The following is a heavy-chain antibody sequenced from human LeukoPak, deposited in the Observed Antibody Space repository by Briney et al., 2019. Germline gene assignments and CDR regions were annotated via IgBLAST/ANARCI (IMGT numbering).Heavy chain of an antibody. V-gene: IGHV3-23*01. CDR1: GFIFDDYV. CDR3: AKAQSRRGIAVAGAFDY. CDR2: ISGSGGST. D-gene: IGHD6-19*01. Sequence: GGSLRLSCTASGFIFDDYVMSWVRQAPGKGLEWVSAISGSGGSTYYADSVKGRFTISRDNSKNTLYLQMNSLRAEDTAVYYCAKAQSRRGIAVAGAFDYWGQGTLVTVSS. J-gene: IGHJ4*02.